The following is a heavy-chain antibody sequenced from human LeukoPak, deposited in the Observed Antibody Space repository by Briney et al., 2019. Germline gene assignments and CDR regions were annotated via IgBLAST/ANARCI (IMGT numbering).Heavy chain of an antibody. CDR3: ARGRRSWSYGMDV. D-gene: IGHD6-13*01. J-gene: IGHJ6*02. V-gene: IGHV4-34*01. CDR1: GGSFSGYY. CDR2: INHSGST. Sequence: SETLSLTCAVYGGSFSGYYWSWIRQPPGKGLEWIGEINHSGSTNYNPSLKSRVTISVDTSKNQFSLKLSSVTAADTAVSYCARGRRSWSYGMDVWGQGTTVTVSS.